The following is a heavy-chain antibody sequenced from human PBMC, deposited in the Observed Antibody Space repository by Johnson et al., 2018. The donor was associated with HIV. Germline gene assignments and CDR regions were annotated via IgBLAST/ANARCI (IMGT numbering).Heavy chain of an antibody. CDR1: GFTFGDYA. CDR3: TTSCITSFGVVVCAFDI. Sequence: VQLVESGGGLVQPGRSLRLSCTASGFTFGDYAMSWVRQAPGKGLAWVGFIRSKAYGGTTEYAASVKGRFIISRDDSKSIAYLQMNSLKTEDTAVYYCTTSCITSFGVVVCAFDIWGQGTMVTVSS. D-gene: IGHD3-3*01. V-gene: IGHV3-49*04. CDR2: IRSKAYGGTT. J-gene: IGHJ3*02.